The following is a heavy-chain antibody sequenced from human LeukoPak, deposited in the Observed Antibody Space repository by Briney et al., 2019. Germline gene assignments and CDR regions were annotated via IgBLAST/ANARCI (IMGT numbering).Heavy chain of an antibody. CDR2: ISYDGSNK. J-gene: IGHJ4*02. CDR3: ARDRAAGSVDY. CDR1: GFTFSSYA. V-gene: IGHV3-30-3*01. Sequence: GGSLRLSCAASGFTFSSYAMHWVRQAPGKGLEWVAVISYDGSNKYYADSVKGRFTISKDNSKNTLYLQMNSLRAEDTAVYYCARDRAAGSVDYWGQGTLVTVSS. D-gene: IGHD2-15*01.